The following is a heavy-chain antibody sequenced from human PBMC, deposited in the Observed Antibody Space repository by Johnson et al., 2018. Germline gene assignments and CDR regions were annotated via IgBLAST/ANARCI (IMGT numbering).Heavy chain of an antibody. CDR2: INSEGSEP. CDR3: ARDLQYAASS. V-gene: IGHV3-74*01. D-gene: IGHD2-2*01. CDR1: GFSFGSSW. Sequence: VQLVQSGGGLVQPGNSLRISCAASGFSFGSSWMHWVRQAPGKGLVWVSQINSEGSEPTYADSVKGRFTISRDNAKNTGYLQMNSLRAEDTAVYYCARDLQYAASSWGQGTLVTVSS. J-gene: IGHJ5*02.